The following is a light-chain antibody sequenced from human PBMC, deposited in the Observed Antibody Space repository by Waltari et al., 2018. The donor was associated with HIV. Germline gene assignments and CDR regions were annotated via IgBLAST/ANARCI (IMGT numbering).Light chain of an antibody. Sequence: QSALTQPASVSGSPGQSITISCTGTSRDVGRYNLVSWYQQHPGKAPKLLIYEGSKRPSWVSNRCSGSKSGNTASLTISGLQAEDEADYYCCSYAGSSTVVFGGGTNLTVL. CDR1: SRDVGRYNL. CDR2: EGS. J-gene: IGLJ2*01. V-gene: IGLV2-23*01. CDR3: CSYAGSSTVV.